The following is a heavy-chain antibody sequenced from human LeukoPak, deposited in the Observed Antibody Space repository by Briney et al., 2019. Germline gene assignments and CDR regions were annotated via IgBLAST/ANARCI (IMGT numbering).Heavy chain of an antibody. D-gene: IGHD2-15*01. CDR3: AVERGKKYCSGGSCYWRGYFQH. V-gene: IGHV4-39*07. Sequence: SETLSLTCTVSGGSISSGGYYWSWIRQPPGKGLEWIGEINHSGSTNYNPSLKSRVTISVDTSKNQFSLKLSSVTAADTAVYYCAVERGKKYCSGGSCYWRGYFQHWGQGTLVTVSS. J-gene: IGHJ1*01. CDR1: GGSISSGGYY. CDR2: INHSGST.